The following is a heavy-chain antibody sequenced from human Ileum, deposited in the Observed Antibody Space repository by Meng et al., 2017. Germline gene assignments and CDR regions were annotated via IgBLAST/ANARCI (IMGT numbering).Heavy chain of an antibody. J-gene: IGHJ6*02. V-gene: IGHV4-34*01. Sequence: SETLSLTCVVYGGSFSGFYWSWIRQTPGKGLEWIGEINHSGSTNYNPSLKSRVTISGDTSKNQFSLKLSSVTAADTGIYYCARDRVVVVAATSGALKHYFYYGMDVWGQGTTVTGAS. CDR1: GGSFSGFY. D-gene: IGHD2-15*01. CDR2: INHSGST. CDR3: ARDRVVVVAATSGALKHYFYYGMDV.